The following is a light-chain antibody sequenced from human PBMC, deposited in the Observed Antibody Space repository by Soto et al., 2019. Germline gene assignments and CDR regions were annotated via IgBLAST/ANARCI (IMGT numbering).Light chain of an antibody. V-gene: IGLV1-40*01. CDR1: SSNIGAGYD. CDR2: GNS. CDR3: QSYDSSLSGLYV. Sequence: QLVLTQPPSVSGAPGQRVTISCTGSSSNIGAGYDVHWYQQLPGTAPKLLIYGNSNRPSGVPDRFSGSKSGTSASLAITGLQAEDEAEYYCQSYDSSLSGLYVFRTGTKLTVL. J-gene: IGLJ1*01.